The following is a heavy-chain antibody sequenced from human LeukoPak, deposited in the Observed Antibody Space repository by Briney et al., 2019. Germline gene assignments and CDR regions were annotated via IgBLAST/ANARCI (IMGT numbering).Heavy chain of an antibody. Sequence: GGSLRLSCAASGFTFNTYWMHWVRQAPGKGLVWVSRINSDGSTTTYADSVKGRFTISRDHAKTSLYLQMNSLRVDDTAVYYCARDRRDGYNLLDYWGQGTLVTVSS. J-gene: IGHJ4*02. D-gene: IGHD5-24*01. V-gene: IGHV3-74*01. CDR3: ARDRRDGYNLLDY. CDR2: INSDGSTT. CDR1: GFTFNTYW.